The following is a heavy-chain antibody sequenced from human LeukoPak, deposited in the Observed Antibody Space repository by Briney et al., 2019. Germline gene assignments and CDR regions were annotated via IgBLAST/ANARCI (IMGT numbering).Heavy chain of an antibody. Sequence: SGGSLRLSCAASGFTFSSYGMHWVRQAPGKGLEWVAFIRYDGSNKYYGDSVRGRFTISRDNSKNTLYPQMNSLTPEDTAVYYCTMKVGWNGLRWGLGTLVTVSS. CDR1: GFTFSSYG. CDR3: TMKVGWNGLR. CDR2: IRYDGSNK. D-gene: IGHD3-22*01. V-gene: IGHV3-30*02. J-gene: IGHJ4*02.